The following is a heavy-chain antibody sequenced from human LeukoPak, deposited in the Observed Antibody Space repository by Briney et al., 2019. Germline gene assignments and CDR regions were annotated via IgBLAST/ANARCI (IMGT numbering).Heavy chain of an antibody. CDR1: RFQFSSYA. J-gene: IGHJ5*02. D-gene: IGHD6-19*01. CDR2: ISGSGGST. V-gene: IGHV3-23*01. Sequence: GGSLRLSCVASRFQFSSYAMSWVRQAPGKGLEWVSAISGSGGSTYYADSVKGRFTISRDNSKNTLYLQMNSLRAEDTAVYYCAKDPGSGWLRRENWFDPWGQGTLVTVSS. CDR3: AKDPGSGWLRRENWFDP.